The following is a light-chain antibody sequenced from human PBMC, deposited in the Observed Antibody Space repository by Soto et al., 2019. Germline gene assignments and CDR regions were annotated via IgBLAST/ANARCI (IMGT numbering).Light chain of an antibody. Sequence: QYALTQPASVSGSPGQSITISCTGTSSDVGGYNYVSWYQQHPGKAPKLMIYDVSNRPSGVSNRFSGSKSVNTASLTISGLQAEDEADYYCSSYTSSSTQVFGGGTKVTVL. CDR2: DVS. CDR1: SSDVGGYNY. CDR3: SSYTSSSTQV. V-gene: IGLV2-14*01. J-gene: IGLJ2*01.